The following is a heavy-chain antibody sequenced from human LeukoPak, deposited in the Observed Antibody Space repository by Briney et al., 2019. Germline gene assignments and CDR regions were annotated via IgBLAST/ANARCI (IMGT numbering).Heavy chain of an antibody. CDR1: GGTFSSYA. Sequence: ASVKVSCKASGGTFSSYAISWVRQAPGQGLEWMGGIIPIFGTANYAQKFQGRVTITADESTSTAYMELSSLRSEDTAVYYCTRVFDDFWSGYLAGETIDYWGQGTLVTVSS. J-gene: IGHJ4*02. CDR2: IIPIFGTA. CDR3: TRVFDDFWSGYLAGETIDY. D-gene: IGHD3-3*01. V-gene: IGHV1-69*01.